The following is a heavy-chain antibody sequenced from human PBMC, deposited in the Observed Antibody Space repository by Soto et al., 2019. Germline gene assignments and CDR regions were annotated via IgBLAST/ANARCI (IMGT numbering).Heavy chain of an antibody. CDR2: IYPGDSDT. J-gene: IGHJ4*02. D-gene: IGHD3-22*01. Sequence: PGESLKISCKGSGYSFTSYWIGWVRQIPWKGLEWMGIIYPGDSDTRYSPSFQGQVTISADKSISTAYLQWSSLKASDTAMYYCARITSYYYDSSGYLDYWGQGTLVTVSS. CDR1: GYSFTSYW. V-gene: IGHV5-51*01. CDR3: ARITSYYYDSSGYLDY.